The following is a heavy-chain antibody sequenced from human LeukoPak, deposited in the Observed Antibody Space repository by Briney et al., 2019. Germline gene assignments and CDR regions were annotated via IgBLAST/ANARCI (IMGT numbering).Heavy chain of an antibody. V-gene: IGHV4-39*02. CDR3: ARDPVDTAMVPFSDY. D-gene: IGHD5-18*01. CDR1: GGSISSSSYY. J-gene: IGHJ4*02. CDR2: IYYSGST. Sequence: SETLSLTCTVSGGSISSSSYYWGWIRQPPGKGLEWIGSIYYSGSTYYNPSLKSRVTISVDTSKNQFSLKLSSVTAADTAVYYCARDPVDTAMVPFSDYWGQGTLVTVSS.